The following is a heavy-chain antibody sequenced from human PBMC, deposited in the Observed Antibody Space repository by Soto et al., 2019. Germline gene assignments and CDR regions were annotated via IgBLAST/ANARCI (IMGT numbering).Heavy chain of an antibody. D-gene: IGHD6-19*01. CDR1: GFTFSSYA. J-gene: IGHJ4*02. CDR3: AKAAVAGTLGPYYFDY. CDR2: ISGSGGST. V-gene: IGHV3-23*01. Sequence: GGSLRLSCAASGFTFSSYAMSWVRQAPGKGLEWVSAISGSGGSTYYADSVKGRFTISRDNSKNTLYLQMNSLRAEDTAEYYCAKAAVAGTLGPYYFDYWGQGTLVTVSS.